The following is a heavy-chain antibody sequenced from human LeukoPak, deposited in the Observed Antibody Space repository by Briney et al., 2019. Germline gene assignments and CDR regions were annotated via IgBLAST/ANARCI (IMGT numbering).Heavy chain of an antibody. J-gene: IGHJ6*03. CDR1: GGTFSSYA. CDR2: IIPILGIA. Sequence: SVKVSCKASGGTFSSYAISWVRQAPGQGLEWMGRIIPILGIANYAQKFQGRVTITADKSTSTVYMELSSLRSEDTAVYYCARNPPAYNYYYYMDVWGKGTTVTVSS. V-gene: IGHV1-69*04. CDR3: ARNPPAYNYYYYMDV.